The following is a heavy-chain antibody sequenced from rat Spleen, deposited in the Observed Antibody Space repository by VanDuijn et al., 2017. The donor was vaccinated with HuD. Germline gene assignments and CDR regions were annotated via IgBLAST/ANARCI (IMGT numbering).Heavy chain of an antibody. CDR3: ARGGATRVSTVDY. V-gene: IGHV2-16*01. CDR2: IWIDGNT. D-gene: IGHD1-4*01. J-gene: IGHJ2*01. Sequence: QVQLKESGPGLVQPSQTLSLTCTVSGFSLPSYGVSWVRQPPGKGLEWMGVIWIDGNTAYNSLLKSRLSISRDTSKNQVFLKMNSLQTEDTAMYFCARGGATRVSTVDYWGQGVMVTVSS. CDR1: GFSLPSYG.